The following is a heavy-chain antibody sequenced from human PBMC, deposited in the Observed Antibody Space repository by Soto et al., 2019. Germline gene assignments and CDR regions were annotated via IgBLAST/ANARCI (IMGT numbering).Heavy chain of an antibody. CDR2: ISAYNGNT. CDR1: GYTFTSYG. Sequence: ASVKVSCKASGYTFTSYGISWVRQAPGQGLEWMGWISAYNGNTNYAQKLQGRVTMTTDTSTSTAYMELRSLRSDDTAVYYCARGNRYCSSTSCPLDYWGQGTLVTVSS. CDR3: ARGNRYCSSTSCPLDY. V-gene: IGHV1-18*01. D-gene: IGHD2-2*01. J-gene: IGHJ4*02.